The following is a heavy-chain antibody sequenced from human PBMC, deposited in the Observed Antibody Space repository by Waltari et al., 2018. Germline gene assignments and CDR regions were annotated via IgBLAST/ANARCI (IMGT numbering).Heavy chain of an antibody. CDR3: VRDRGMDA. CDR1: GFTFSRYG. Sequence: EVQLVESGGGLVQPGGYLRLACAAYGFTFSRYGLYWVRQAPGTGLAWVSHITSDGSNTGYADSVKGRFTISRDNAKNTLYMEMNSLRDEDTAVYYCVRDRGMDAWGQGTTVTVSS. J-gene: IGHJ6*02. CDR2: ITSDGSNT. V-gene: IGHV3-74*01.